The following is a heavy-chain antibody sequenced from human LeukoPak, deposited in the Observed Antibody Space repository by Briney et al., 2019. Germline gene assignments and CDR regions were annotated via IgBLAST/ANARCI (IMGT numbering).Heavy chain of an antibody. CDR3: ARDPESSSFDL. Sequence: GGSLRLSCAASGFSFSTNWMSWVRQTPEKGLEIVANIDQGGSVRNYMDSLKGRCTISRDNAKKSLYLEINSLRADDTAGYYCARDPESSSFDLWGRGDLVTVSS. V-gene: IGHV3-7*01. CDR1: GFSFSTNW. CDR2: IDQGGSVR. J-gene: IGHJ4*02. D-gene: IGHD6-13*01.